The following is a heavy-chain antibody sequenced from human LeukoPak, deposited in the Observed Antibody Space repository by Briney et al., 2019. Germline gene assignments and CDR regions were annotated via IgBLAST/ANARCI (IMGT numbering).Heavy chain of an antibody. J-gene: IGHJ5*02. D-gene: IGHD2-2*02. Sequence: TSETLSLTCTVPGGSISSYYWSWIRQPPGKGLERIGYIYYSGSTYYNPSLKSRVTISVDTSKNQFSLKLSSVTAADTAVYYCARRPYCSSTSCYSFWFDPWGQGTLVTVSS. CDR1: GGSISSYY. CDR3: ARRPYCSSTSCYSFWFDP. CDR2: IYYSGST. V-gene: IGHV4-59*06.